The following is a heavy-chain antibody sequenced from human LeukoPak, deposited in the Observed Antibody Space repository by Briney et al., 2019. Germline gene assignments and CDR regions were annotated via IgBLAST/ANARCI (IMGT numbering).Heavy chain of an antibody. CDR1: GYTFTSYG. D-gene: IGHD5-18*01. Sequence: ASVTLSCKASGYTFTSYGISWVRQAPGQGLEWMGWISAYNGNTNHAQKLQGRVTMTTDTTTNTAYMELRSPGSDDTAVYYCARGGRGYGYGRFDYWGQGTLVTVSS. CDR2: ISAYNGNT. J-gene: IGHJ4*02. V-gene: IGHV1-18*04. CDR3: ARGGRGYGYGRFDY.